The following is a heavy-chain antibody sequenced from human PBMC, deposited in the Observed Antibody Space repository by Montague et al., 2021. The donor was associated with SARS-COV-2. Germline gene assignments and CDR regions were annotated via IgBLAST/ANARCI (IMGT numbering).Heavy chain of an antibody. CDR3: ARPGGGSGWFYFDG. CDR2: LSSSGNT. CDR1: GESIDRDTYY. V-gene: IGHV4-39*02. D-gene: IGHD6-19*01. J-gene: IGHJ4*02. Sequence: SETLSLTCIVSGESIDRDTYYWGWIRPAPGKGLDGIGSLSSSGNTYYNPTLRIRVTISLATSKIHLSLKVNSVTATDAAVYFCARPGGGSGWFYFDGWGQGTLVTVSS.